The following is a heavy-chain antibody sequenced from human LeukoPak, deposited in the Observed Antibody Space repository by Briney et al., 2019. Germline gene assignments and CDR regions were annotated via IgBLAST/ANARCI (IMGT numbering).Heavy chain of an antibody. V-gene: IGHV3-53*01. CDR2: IYSGGST. D-gene: IGHD3-10*01. Sequence: PGGSLRLSCAASGFTVSSNYMSWVRQAPGKGLEWVSVIYSGGSTYYADSVRGRFTISRDNSKNTLYLQVNSLRAEDTAVYYCARSDYGSGPKGYYYYMDVWGKGTTVTISS. CDR1: GFTVSSNY. J-gene: IGHJ6*03. CDR3: ARSDYGSGPKGYYYYMDV.